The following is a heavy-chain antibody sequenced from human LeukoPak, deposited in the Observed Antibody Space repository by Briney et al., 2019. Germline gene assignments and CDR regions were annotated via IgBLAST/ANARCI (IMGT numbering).Heavy chain of an antibody. J-gene: IGHJ6*02. D-gene: IGHD3-10*01. CDR3: AKGRVYGPFPNYYYGMDV. CDR1: GFTFSSYG. CDR2: ISYDGSNK. Sequence: PGGSLRLSCAAPGFTFSSYGMHWVRQAPGKGLEWVAVISYDGSNKYYADSVKGRFTISRDNSKNTLYLQMNSLRAEDTAVYYCAKGRVYGPFPNYYYGMDVWGQGTTVTVSS. V-gene: IGHV3-30*18.